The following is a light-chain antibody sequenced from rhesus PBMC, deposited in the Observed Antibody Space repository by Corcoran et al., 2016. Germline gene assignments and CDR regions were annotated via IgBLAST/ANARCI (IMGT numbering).Light chain of an antibody. CDR3: QQYNDLLYT. CDR1: QSVSSN. J-gene: IGKJ2*01. V-gene: IGKV3-35*01. Sequence: EIVMTQSPATLSLSPGERATLSCRASQSVSSNLAWYQQKRGQAPRLLIYDASNRATGIPDRFSGSGSGTEFTLTIRRLEPEDVGVYYCQQYNDLLYTLGQGTKVEIK. CDR2: DAS.